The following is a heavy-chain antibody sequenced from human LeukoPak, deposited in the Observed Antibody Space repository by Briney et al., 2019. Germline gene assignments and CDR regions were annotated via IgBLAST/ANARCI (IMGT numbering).Heavy chain of an antibody. CDR1: GYTFTSYD. J-gene: IGHJ5*02. D-gene: IGHD2-21*01. CDR2: MNPNSGNT. V-gene: IGHV1-8*01. CDR3: ARDCGGDCYYWFDP. Sequence: GASVKVSCKASGYTFTSYDINWVRHATGQGLELMGWMNPNSGNTGYAQKFQGRVTMTRNTSISTAYMELSSLRSEDTAVYYCARDCGGDCYYWFDPWGQGTLVTVSS.